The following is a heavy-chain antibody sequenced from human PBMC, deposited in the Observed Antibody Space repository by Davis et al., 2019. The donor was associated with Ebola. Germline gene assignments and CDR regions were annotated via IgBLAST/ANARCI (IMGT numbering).Heavy chain of an antibody. CDR1: GGSVSSGSYY. D-gene: IGHD6-13*01. CDR2: IYYSGST. Sequence: PSETLSLTCTVSGGSVSSGSYYWSWIRQPPGKGLEWIGYIYYSGSTNYNPSLKSRVTISVDTSKNQFSLKLSSVTAADTAVYYCARHYSSWGGINWFDPWGQGTLVTVSS. V-gene: IGHV4-61*01. J-gene: IGHJ5*02. CDR3: ARHYSSWGGINWFDP.